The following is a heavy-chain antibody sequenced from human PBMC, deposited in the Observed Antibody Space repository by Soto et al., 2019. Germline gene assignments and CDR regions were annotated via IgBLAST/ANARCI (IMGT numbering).Heavy chain of an antibody. J-gene: IGHJ6*02. Sequence: SETLSLTCTLSGGSITWYYLCWIRQPPGKGLEWIGYMYNTGSTVYNPSFKSRVTISVDTSKNLFSLKLNSVTAADTAVYYCARDLWGYCGTDCYPLDVWGQGTTVTVS. D-gene: IGHD2-21*02. CDR1: GGSITWYY. V-gene: IGHV4-59*01. CDR2: MYNTGST. CDR3: ARDLWGYCGTDCYPLDV.